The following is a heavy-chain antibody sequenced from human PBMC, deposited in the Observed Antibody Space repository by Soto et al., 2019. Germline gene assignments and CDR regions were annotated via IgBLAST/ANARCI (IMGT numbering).Heavy chain of an antibody. CDR2: IYYSGST. V-gene: IGHV4-30-4*01. D-gene: IGHD1-1*01. Sequence: SQTLSLTCTVSGGSISSGDYYWSCIRQPPGKGLEWIGYIYYSGSTYYNPSLKSRVTISVDTSKNHFSLKLSSVTAADTAVYYCATIKLGSKRLDYWGQGTLVTVSS. CDR3: ATIKLGSKRLDY. J-gene: IGHJ4*02. CDR1: GGSISSGDYY.